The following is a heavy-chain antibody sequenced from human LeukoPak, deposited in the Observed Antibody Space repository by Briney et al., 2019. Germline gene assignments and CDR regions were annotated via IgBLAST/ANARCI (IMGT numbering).Heavy chain of an antibody. J-gene: IGHJ4*02. CDR2: INHSGST. D-gene: IGHD4-23*01. V-gene: IGHV4-34*01. CDR3: ARGDGGSPYDY. Sequence: SETLSLTCAVYGGSFSGYYWSWIRQPPGKGLEWIGEINHSGSTNYNLSLKSRVTISVDTSKNQFSLKLSSVTAADTAVYYCARGDGGSPYDYWGQGTLVTVSS. CDR1: GGSFSGYY.